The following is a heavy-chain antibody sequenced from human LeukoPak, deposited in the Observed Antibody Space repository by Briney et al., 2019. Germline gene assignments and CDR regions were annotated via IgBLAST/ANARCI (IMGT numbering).Heavy chain of an antibody. J-gene: IGHJ5*02. CDR1: GGSFSGYY. Sequence: SETLSLTCAVYGGSFSGYYWSWIRQPPGKGLEWIGEINHSGSTNYNPSLKSRATISVDTSKNQFSLKLSSVSAADTAVYYCARAGFDFWSGYYNWFDPWGQGTLVTVSS. CDR2: INHSGST. D-gene: IGHD3-3*01. CDR3: ARAGFDFWSGYYNWFDP. V-gene: IGHV4-34*01.